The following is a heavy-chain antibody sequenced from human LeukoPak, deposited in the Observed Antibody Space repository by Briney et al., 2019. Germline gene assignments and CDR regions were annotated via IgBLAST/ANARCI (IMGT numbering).Heavy chain of an antibody. CDR2: IIPIFGTA. Sequence: GASVKVSCKASGYTFTSYAISWVRQAPGQGLEWMGGIIPIFGTANYAQKFQGRVTITADESTSTAYMELSSLRSADTAVYYCARSGSDCSSTSCFMGWALYYYYYMDVWGKGTTVTVSS. D-gene: IGHD2-2*01. J-gene: IGHJ6*03. CDR1: GYTFTSYA. V-gene: IGHV1-69*13. CDR3: ARSGSDCSSTSCFMGWALYYYYYMDV.